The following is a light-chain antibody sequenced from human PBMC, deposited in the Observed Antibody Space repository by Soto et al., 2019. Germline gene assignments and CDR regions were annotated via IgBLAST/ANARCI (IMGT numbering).Light chain of an antibody. CDR3: QQVDSFPIT. Sequence: DIQMTQSPSSVSASVGDRVTISCRASEDINSRLAWYQQKPGNAPKLLIYAAFILQSGVPSRFSGYGSGTDFTLSISSLQPEDFATYYCQQVDSFPITFGQGTRLEIQ. CDR1: EDINSR. V-gene: IGKV1-12*01. CDR2: AAF. J-gene: IGKJ5*01.